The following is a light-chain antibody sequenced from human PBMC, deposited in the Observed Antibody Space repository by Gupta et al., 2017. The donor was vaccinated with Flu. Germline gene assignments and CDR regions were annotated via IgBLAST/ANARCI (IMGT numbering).Light chain of an antibody. Sequence: QSVLTQPPSASGTPGQRVTISCSGTSSNIGTNDVNWYQQLPGTAPKLLIYYNNLRPPGVPARFSGSKSGTSASLAISGLQSEDEADYYCAAWDDSLNGDVFGTGTKVTV. V-gene: IGLV1-44*01. J-gene: IGLJ1*01. CDR1: SSNIGTND. CDR3: AAWDDSLNGDV. CDR2: YNN.